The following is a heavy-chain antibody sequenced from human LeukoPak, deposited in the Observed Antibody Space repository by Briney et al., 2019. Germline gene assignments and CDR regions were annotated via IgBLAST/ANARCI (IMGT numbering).Heavy chain of an antibody. CDR1: GDIFNSYS. CDR3: ARVGRSRGSLPNSYYYMDV. D-gene: IGHD1-26*01. CDR2: IIPMFGSA. J-gene: IGHJ6*03. Sequence: SVKVSCKASGDIFNSYSISWVRQAPGQGLEWMGGIIPMFGSANYAQTFQGRVTITTDQSTSTAYMELSSLSSEDTAVYYCARVGRSRGSLPNSYYYMDVWGKGTTVTVSS. V-gene: IGHV1-69*05.